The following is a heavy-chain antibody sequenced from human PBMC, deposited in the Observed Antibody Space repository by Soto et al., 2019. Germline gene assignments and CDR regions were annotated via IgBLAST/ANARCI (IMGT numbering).Heavy chain of an antibody. CDR3: ARALSSAAGLYFDY. V-gene: IGHV4-4*07. D-gene: IGHD6-13*01. Sequence: SETLSLTCTVSGDSISSYYWSWIRQPAGKGMEWIGRIHTTENTNYNPSLKSRVTMSIDTSNNQFSLKLTSLTAADTAVYYCARALSSAAGLYFDYRGQGTLVTFS. CDR2: IHTTENT. CDR1: GDSISSYY. J-gene: IGHJ4*02.